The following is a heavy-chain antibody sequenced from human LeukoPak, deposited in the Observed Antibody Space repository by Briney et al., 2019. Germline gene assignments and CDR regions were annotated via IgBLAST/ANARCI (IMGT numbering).Heavy chain of an antibody. V-gene: IGHV3-23*01. CDR1: GFTFSNYG. D-gene: IGHD1-26*01. CDR2: ISGSGDRA. J-gene: IGHJ5*01. Sequence: GGSLRLSCVASGFTFSNYGMTWVRQAPARGLEWVSGISGSGDRANYADSLKGRFTISRDNSKRTVYLQMDSLRADDTAVYYCTGAHSNSWSVFWGQGTLVTVSS. CDR3: TGAHSNSWSVF.